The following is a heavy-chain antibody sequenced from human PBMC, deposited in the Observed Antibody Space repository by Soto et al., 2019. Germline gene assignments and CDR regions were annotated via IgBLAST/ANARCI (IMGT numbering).Heavy chain of an antibody. CDR3: ASGYCSGGRWPLSYGMDV. CDR2: INAGNGNT. J-gene: IGHJ6*02. D-gene: IGHD2-15*01. V-gene: IGHV1-3*01. Sequence: ASVKVSCKASGYTFTSYAMHWVRQAPGQRLEWMGWINAGNGNTKYSQKFQGRVAITRDTSASTAYMELSSLRSEDPAVYYWASGYCSGGRWPLSYGMDVWGQASTVTVSS. CDR1: GYTFTSYA.